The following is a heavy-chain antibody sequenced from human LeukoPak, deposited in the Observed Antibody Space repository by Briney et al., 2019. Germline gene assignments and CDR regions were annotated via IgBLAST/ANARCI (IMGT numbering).Heavy chain of an antibody. CDR3: ARAPPRLDGYILYY. Sequence: SVKVSCKASGGTFSSYAISWVRQAPGQGLEWMGRIIPTTGLANYAQKFQGRVTITADKSTSTAYMDLSSLRSEDTAVYYCARAPPRLDGYILYYWGQGTLVTVSS. CDR2: IIPTTGLA. D-gene: IGHD5-24*01. J-gene: IGHJ4*02. V-gene: IGHV1-69*04. CDR1: GGTFSSYA.